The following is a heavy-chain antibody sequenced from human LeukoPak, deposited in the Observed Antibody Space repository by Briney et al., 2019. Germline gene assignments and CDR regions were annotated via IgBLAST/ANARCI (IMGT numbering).Heavy chain of an antibody. D-gene: IGHD3-10*01. CDR3: ARDPYGSGSYFSFFDY. CDR2: ISGSGGST. CDR1: GFTFSSYA. J-gene: IGHJ4*02. V-gene: IGHV3-23*01. Sequence: PGGSLRLSCAASGFTFSSYAMSWVRQAPGKGLEWVSAISGSGGSTYYADSVKGRFTISRDNSKNTLYLQMNSLGAEDTAVYYCARDPYGSGSYFSFFDYWGLGTLVTVSS.